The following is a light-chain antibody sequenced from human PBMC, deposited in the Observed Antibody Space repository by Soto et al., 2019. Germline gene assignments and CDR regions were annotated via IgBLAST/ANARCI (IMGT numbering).Light chain of an antibody. J-gene: IGKJ4*01. CDR2: DAS. CDR1: QSVSSK. CDR3: EQYDSLPLT. V-gene: IGKV3-15*01. Sequence: EIVMTQSPATLSVSPGERATLSCRASQSVSSKLAWYQQKPGQAPRLLIYDASTRATGIPARFSGSGSGTEFTLSISSLQSEDVEVYYCEQYDSLPLTFGGGAKVEIK.